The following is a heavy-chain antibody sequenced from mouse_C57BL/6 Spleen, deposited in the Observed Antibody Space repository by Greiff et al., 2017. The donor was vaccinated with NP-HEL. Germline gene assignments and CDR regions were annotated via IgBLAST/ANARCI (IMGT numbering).Heavy chain of an antibody. CDR3: ARSGGTGFLDY. Sequence: QVQLKQPGAELVRPGSSVKLSCKASGYTFTSYWMHWVKQRPIQGLEWIGNIDPSDSETHYNQKFKDKATLTVDKSSSTAYMQLSSLTSEDSAVYYCARSGGTGFLDYWGQGTTLTVSS. CDR1: GYTFTSYW. J-gene: IGHJ2*01. CDR2: IDPSDSET. V-gene: IGHV1-52*01. D-gene: IGHD3-1*01.